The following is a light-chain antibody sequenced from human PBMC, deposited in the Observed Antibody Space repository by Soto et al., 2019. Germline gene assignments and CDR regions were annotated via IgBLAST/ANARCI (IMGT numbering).Light chain of an antibody. CDR3: QRLNTYPPGV. Sequence: DIPLTQSPSFLSASVGDRVTITCRASQGISSYLAWYQQKPGKAPKLLIYGASSLQSGVPARFSGSGSGTEFTLTISSLQPEDFATYYCQRLNTYPPGVFGGGTMVEIK. CDR2: GAS. V-gene: IGKV1-9*01. J-gene: IGKJ4*01. CDR1: QGISSY.